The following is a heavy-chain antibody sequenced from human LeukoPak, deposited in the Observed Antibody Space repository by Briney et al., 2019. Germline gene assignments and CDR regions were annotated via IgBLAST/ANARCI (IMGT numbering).Heavy chain of an antibody. D-gene: IGHD7-27*01. CDR3: ARIKLGVNAFDI. V-gene: IGHV1-46*03. J-gene: IGHJ3*02. CDR1: GGTFSSYA. Sequence: ASVKVSCKASGGTFSSYAISWVRQAPGQGLEWMGIINPSGGSTTYAQKFQGRVTMTRDTSTSTVYMELSSLRSEDTAVYYCARIKLGVNAFDIWGQGTVVTVSS. CDR2: INPSGGST.